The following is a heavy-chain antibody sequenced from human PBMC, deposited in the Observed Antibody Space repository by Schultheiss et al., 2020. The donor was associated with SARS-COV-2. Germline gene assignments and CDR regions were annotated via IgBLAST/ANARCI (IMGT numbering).Heavy chain of an antibody. D-gene: IGHD6-19*01. CDR2: LTSSGISI. CDR3: ARDLILGAVAGTWCDY. J-gene: IGHJ4*02. V-gene: IGHV3-48*03. Sequence: GESLKISCAASGFTFSSYEMNWVRQAPGKGLEWVSSLTSSGISIFYAEFVRGRFTISRDNAKNSLYLQMNNLRADDTAVYYCARDLILGAVAGTWCDYWGQGTLVTVSS. CDR1: GFTFSSYE.